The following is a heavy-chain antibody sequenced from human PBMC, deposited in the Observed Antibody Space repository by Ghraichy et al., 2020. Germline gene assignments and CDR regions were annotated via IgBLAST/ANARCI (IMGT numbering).Heavy chain of an antibody. D-gene: IGHD2-21*02. Sequence: SETLSLTCAVSGYSISSGYYWGWIRQPPGKGLEWIGSIYHSGSTYYNPSLKSRVTISVDTSKNQFSLKLSSVTAADTAVYYCARGRSCGGDCYSKDAFDIWGQGTMVTVSS. CDR1: GYSISSGYY. CDR3: ARGRSCGGDCYSKDAFDI. CDR2: IYHSGST. J-gene: IGHJ3*02. V-gene: IGHV4-38-2*01.